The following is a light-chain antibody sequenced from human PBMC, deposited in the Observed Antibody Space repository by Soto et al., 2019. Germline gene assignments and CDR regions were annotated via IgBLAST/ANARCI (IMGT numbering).Light chain of an antibody. CDR1: QSVSSY. CDR3: QQRSNWPYT. Sequence: EIVLTQSPATLSLSPGERATLSCRASQSVSSYLAWYQQKPGQAPRLLIYDASNRATGIPARFSGSGSGTDFTLTISSLVPEDFAVSYCQQRSNWPYTFGQGTKLEIK. CDR2: DAS. J-gene: IGKJ2*01. V-gene: IGKV3-11*01.